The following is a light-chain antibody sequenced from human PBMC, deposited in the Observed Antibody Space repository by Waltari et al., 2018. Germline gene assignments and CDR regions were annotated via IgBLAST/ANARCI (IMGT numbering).Light chain of an antibody. Sequence: DVVMTQSPLSLPVTLGQPASISCKSSQSLVHSDGNTYLNWFQQRPGQSPRRLIYKVSNRDSGVPDRFSGSGSGTDFTLEISRVEAEDVGIYYCLQSIHWPWTFGQGTKVDIK. CDR3: LQSIHWPWT. J-gene: IGKJ1*01. CDR2: KVS. CDR1: QSLVHSDGNTY. V-gene: IGKV2-30*02.